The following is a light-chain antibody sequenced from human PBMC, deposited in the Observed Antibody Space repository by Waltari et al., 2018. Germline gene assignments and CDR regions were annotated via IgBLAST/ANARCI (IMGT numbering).Light chain of an antibody. CDR1: HSNVGSYNL. J-gene: IGLJ2*01. Sequence: QSALTQPASVSGSPGQSITISCTGFHSNVGSYNLVSWYQKHPGKAPKLLIYEGNRRPSGVSNRFSGSKSDNTASLTLSGLQAEDEADYYCCSNVGSSVFFGGGTKLTVL. CDR2: EGN. CDR3: CSNVGSSVF. V-gene: IGLV2-23*03.